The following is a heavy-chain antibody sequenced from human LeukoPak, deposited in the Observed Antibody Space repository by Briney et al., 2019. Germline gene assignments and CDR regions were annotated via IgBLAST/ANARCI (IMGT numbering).Heavy chain of an antibody. V-gene: IGHV1-69*13. CDR3: ARGPSERYCSSTSCYAGLDY. Sequence: SVKVSCKASGGTFSSYAISWVRQAPGQGLEWMGGIIPIFGTANYAQKFQGRVTITADESTSTAYMELSSVRSEDTAVYYCARGPSERYCSSTSCYAGLDYWGQGTLVTVSS. D-gene: IGHD2-2*01. CDR2: IIPIFGTA. J-gene: IGHJ4*02. CDR1: GGTFSSYA.